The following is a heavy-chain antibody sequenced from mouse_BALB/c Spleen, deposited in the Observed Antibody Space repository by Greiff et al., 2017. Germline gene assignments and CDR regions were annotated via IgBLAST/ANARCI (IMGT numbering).Heavy chain of an antibody. V-gene: IGHV1-54*01. CDR1: GYAFTNYL. CDR3: ALYYDYVFDY. J-gene: IGHJ2*01. CDR2: INPGSGGT. D-gene: IGHD2-4*01. Sequence: VQLQESGAELVRPGTSVKVSCKASGYAFTNYLIEWVKQRPGQGLEWIGVINPGSGGTNYNEKFKGKATLTADKSSSTAYMQLSSLTSDDSAVYFCALYYDYVFDYWGQGTTLTVSS.